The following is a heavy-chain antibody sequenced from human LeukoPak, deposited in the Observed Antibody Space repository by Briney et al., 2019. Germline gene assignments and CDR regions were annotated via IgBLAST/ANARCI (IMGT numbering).Heavy chain of an antibody. D-gene: IGHD3-22*01. J-gene: IGHJ4*02. V-gene: IGHV3-53*01. Sequence: GGSLRLSCAASGFTVSSNYMSWVRQAPGKGLEWVSVIYSGGSTYYADSVKGRFTISRDNSKNTLYLQMNSLRAEDTAVYYCARDPGYYDSSGYYFPGFYFDYWGQETLVTVSS. CDR2: IYSGGST. CDR1: GFTVSSNY. CDR3: ARDPGYYDSSGYYFPGFYFDY.